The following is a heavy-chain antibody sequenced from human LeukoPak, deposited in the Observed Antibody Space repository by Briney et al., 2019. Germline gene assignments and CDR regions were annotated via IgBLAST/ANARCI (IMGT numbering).Heavy chain of an antibody. Sequence: SETLSLTCTVSGGSISNNIYYCGWIRQPPGKGLEWIGNIYYSGSTSYNPSLKSRVTISVDTSKNQFSLKLSSVTAADTAVYYCARQGYYDSRGYANTNYYYYYMDVWGKGATVTVSS. CDR3: ARQGYYDSRGYANTNYYYYYMDV. CDR2: IYYSGST. J-gene: IGHJ6*03. D-gene: IGHD3-22*01. CDR1: GGSISNNIYY. V-gene: IGHV4-39*01.